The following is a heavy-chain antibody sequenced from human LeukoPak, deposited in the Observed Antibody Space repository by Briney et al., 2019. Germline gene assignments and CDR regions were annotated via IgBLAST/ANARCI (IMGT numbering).Heavy chain of an antibody. CDR2: ISGSGGST. CDR3: AKEDDSSGYYWGNYFDY. V-gene: IGHV3-23*01. J-gene: IGHJ4*02. CDR1: GFTFSSYA. Sequence: PGGSLRLSCAASGFTFSSYAMSWVRQAPGKGLEWVSAISGSGGSTYYADSVKGRFTISRDNSKNTLYLQMNSLRAEDTAVYYCAKEDDSSGYYWGNYFDYWGQGTLVTVSS. D-gene: IGHD3-22*01.